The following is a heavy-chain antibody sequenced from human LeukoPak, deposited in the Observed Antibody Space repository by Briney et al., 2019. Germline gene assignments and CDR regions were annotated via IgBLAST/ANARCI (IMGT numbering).Heavy chain of an antibody. CDR3: ARGDRTGYFFDN. CDR2: INSDGSRR. Sequence: GGSLRLSCAASGFTFSSYWMHWVRKPPGTGLVWVSRINSDGSRRIYADSVKGRFTISRDNAKNTLYLEVNSLRAEDTAVYFCARGDRTGYFFDNWGQGTLVTVSS. V-gene: IGHV3-74*01. D-gene: IGHD3-9*01. J-gene: IGHJ4*02. CDR1: GFTFSSYW.